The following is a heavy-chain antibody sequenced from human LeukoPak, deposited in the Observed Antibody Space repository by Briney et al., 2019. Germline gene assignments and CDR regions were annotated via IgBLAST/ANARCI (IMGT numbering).Heavy chain of an antibody. V-gene: IGHV4-39*07. D-gene: IGHD2-15*01. CDR1: GGSIRSGDHH. CDR2: LDESGRP. J-gene: IGHJ6*03. Sequence: SETLSLTCSVSGGSIRSGDHHWAWVRQPPGKGLEFIGSLDESGRPYYNRPLKSRVSISGDTPGKQFSLNLTSVTAADTAVYFCARDLGGYPFFMDVWGRGTTVIVSS. CDR3: ARDLGGYPFFMDV.